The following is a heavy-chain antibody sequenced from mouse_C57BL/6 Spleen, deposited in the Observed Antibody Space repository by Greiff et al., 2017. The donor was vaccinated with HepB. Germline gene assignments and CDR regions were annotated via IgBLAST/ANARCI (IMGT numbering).Heavy chain of an antibody. J-gene: IGHJ3*01. CDR3: TRLGWLLLGAY. CDR2: IDPETGGT. Sequence: QVQLQQSGAELVRPGASVTLSCKASGYTFTDYEMHWVKQTPVHGLEWIGAIDPETGGTAYNQKFKGKAILTADKSSSTAYMELRSLTSEDSAVYYCTRLGWLLLGAYWGQGTLVTVSA. D-gene: IGHD2-3*01. V-gene: IGHV1-15*01. CDR1: GYTFTDYE.